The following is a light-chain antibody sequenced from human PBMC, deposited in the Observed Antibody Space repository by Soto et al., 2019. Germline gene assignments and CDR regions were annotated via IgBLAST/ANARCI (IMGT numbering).Light chain of an antibody. CDR3: LLSYNGPYV. CDR1: TGAVTNGHY. Sequence: QPVWTQDPSLTGSPGGTVTLTCVSSTGAVTNGHYPYWFQQKPGQAPRTLIYDTTNRHSWTPARFSGSLLGGKAALTLSGAQPEDEAEYYCLLSYNGPYVFGTGAKVTVL. V-gene: IGLV7-46*01. J-gene: IGLJ1*01. CDR2: DTT.